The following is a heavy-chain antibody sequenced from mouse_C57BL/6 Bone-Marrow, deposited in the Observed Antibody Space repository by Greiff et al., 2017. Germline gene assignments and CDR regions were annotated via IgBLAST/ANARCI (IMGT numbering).Heavy chain of an antibody. V-gene: IGHV1-55*01. D-gene: IGHD1-1*01. CDR1: GYTFTSYW. J-gene: IGHJ2*01. CDR2: IYPGSGST. Sequence: VQLQQPGAELVKPGASVKMSCKASGYTFTSYWITWVKQRPGQGLEWIGDIYPGSGSTNYNEKFKSKATLTVDTSSSTAYMPLSSLTSEDSAVYYCARDYYGSSWFDYWGQGTTLTVSS. CDR3: ARDYYGSSWFDY.